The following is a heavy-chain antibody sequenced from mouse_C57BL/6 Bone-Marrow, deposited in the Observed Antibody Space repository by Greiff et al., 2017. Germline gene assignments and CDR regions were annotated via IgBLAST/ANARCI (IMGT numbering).Heavy chain of an antibody. CDR2: IYPRSGNT. CDR1: GYTFTSYG. CDR3: ARGAGLESWFAY. V-gene: IGHV1-81*01. Sequence: VQLQQSGAELARPGASVKLSCKASGYTFTSYGISWVKQRTGQGLEWIGEIYPRSGNTYYNEKFKGKATLTADKSSSTAYMELRSLTSEDSAVYFCARGAGLESWFAYWGQGTLVTVSA. D-gene: IGHD6-2*01. J-gene: IGHJ3*01.